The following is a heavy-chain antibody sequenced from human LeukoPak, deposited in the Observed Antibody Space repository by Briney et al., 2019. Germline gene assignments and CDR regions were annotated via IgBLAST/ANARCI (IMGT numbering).Heavy chain of an antibody. CDR3: ARTDYYDTSGHIDY. CDR2: INPNSGGT. V-gene: IGHV1-2*02. D-gene: IGHD3-22*01. CDR1: GYTFTGYY. Sequence: ASVKVSCKASGYTFTGYYMHWVRQAPGQGLEWMGWINPNSGGTNNAQKFQGRVTMTRDTSISTAYTELSRLISDDTAVYYCARTDYYDTSGHIDYWGQGTLVTVSS. J-gene: IGHJ4*02.